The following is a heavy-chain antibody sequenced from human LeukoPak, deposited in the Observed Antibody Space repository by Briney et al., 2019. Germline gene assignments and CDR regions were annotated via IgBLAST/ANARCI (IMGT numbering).Heavy chain of an antibody. V-gene: IGHV3-23*01. D-gene: IGHD3-22*01. J-gene: IGHJ4*02. CDR1: GFTFSSYA. CDR3: AKEGSGYYYYYFDY. CDR2: ISGSGGST. Sequence: GGSLRLSCEASGFTFSSYAMSWFRQAPGKGLEWASAISGSGGSTYYADSVKGRFAISRDNSKNTLYLQMNSLRAEDTAVYYCAKEGSGYYYYYFDYWGQGTLVTVSS.